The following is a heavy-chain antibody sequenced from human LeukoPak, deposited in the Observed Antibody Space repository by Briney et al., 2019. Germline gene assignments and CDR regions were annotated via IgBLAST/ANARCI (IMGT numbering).Heavy chain of an antibody. D-gene: IGHD1-1*01. CDR2: IYYSGST. Sequence: PSETLSLTCTVSGGSISSSSYYWGWIRQPPGKGLEWIGSIYYSGSTYYNPSLKSRVTISVDTSKNQFSLKLSSVTAADTAVYYCAGNDRGLYYYWGQGTLVTVSS. J-gene: IGHJ4*02. CDR3: AGNDRGLYYY. V-gene: IGHV4-39*07. CDR1: GGSISSSSYY.